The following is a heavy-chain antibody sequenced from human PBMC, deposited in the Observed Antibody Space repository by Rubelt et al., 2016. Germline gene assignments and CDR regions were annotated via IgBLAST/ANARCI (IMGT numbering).Heavy chain of an antibody. CDR1: GFTFKNHG. Sequence: GGGVVQPGRSLRLSCAVSGFTFKNHGMHWVRQAPGKGLEWVALIWYDGSNKYYADSVTGRFTISRDNSKNMLHLQMNSLRAADTAVYHCARSIRYFDRRDDAFDIWGQGTMVTVSS. V-gene: IGHV3-33*01. J-gene: IGHJ3*02. CDR3: ARSIRYFDRRDDAFDI. D-gene: IGHD3-9*01. CDR2: IWYDGSNK.